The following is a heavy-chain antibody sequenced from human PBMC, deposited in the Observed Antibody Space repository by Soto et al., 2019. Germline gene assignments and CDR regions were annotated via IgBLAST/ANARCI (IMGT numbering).Heavy chain of an antibody. V-gene: IGHV3-23*01. D-gene: IGHD2-8*01. CDR2: ISGSGGST. Sequence: GGSLRLPCAASGFTFSSYAMSWVRQAPGKGLEWVSSISGSGGSTYYADSVKGRFTISRDNSKNTLYLQMNSLRAEDTALYYCALSTNGGSPYWGQGTLVTVSS. CDR3: ALSTNGGSPY. J-gene: IGHJ4*02. CDR1: GFTFSSYA.